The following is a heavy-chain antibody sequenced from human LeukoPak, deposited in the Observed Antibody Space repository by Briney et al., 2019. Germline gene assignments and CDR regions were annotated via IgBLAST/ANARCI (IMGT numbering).Heavy chain of an antibody. D-gene: IGHD6-6*01. CDR2: ISAYNGNT. Sequence: GASVKVSCKASGYTFTSYGISWVRQAPGQGLEWMGWISAYNGNTNYAQKLQGRVTMTTDTSTSTAYMELSSLRSEDTAVYYCARVVRPGDYYYYYMDVWGKGTTVTVSS. CDR1: GYTFTSYG. J-gene: IGHJ6*03. CDR3: ARVVRPGDYYYYYMDV. V-gene: IGHV1-18*01.